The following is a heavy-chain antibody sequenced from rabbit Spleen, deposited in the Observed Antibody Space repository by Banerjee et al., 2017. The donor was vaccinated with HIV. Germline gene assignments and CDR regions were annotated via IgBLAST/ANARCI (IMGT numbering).Heavy chain of an antibody. J-gene: IGHJ4*01. CDR1: GFSFNSGYD. V-gene: IGHV1S45*01. D-gene: IGHD1-1*01. CDR3: ARDLDGVIGWNFGW. CDR2: VYNGDSGSRT. Sequence: QEQLTETGGGLVQPGGSLKLSCKASGFSFNSGYDMCWVRQAPGKGLEWIACVYNGDSGSRTYYATWAKGRFTISKTSTTVTLQMTSLTAADTATYFCARDLDGVIGWNFGWWGQGTLVTVS.